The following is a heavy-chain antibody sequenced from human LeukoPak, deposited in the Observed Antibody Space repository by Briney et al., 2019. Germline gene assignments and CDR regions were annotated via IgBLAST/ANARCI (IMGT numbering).Heavy chain of an antibody. V-gene: IGHV1-8*01. CDR2: MNPNSGNT. D-gene: IGHD6-13*01. Sequence: ASVKVSCKASGYTFTSYDINWVRQATGQGLEWMGWMNPNSGNTGYAQKFQGRVTMTEDTSTDTAYMELSSLRSEDTAVYYCATDGGIAAAGTNYWGQGTLVTVSS. J-gene: IGHJ4*02. CDR3: ATDGGIAAAGTNY. CDR1: GYTFTSYD.